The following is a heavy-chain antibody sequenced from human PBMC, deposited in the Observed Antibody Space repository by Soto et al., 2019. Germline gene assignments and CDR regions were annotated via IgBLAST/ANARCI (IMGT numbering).Heavy chain of an antibody. D-gene: IGHD2-2*01. CDR1: GYTFTSSD. V-gene: IGHV1-8*01. Sequence: QVQLVQSGAEVKKPGASVRVSCRTSGYTFTSSDINWVRQATGQGLEWMGWMNPNSGNTGYAQKFQGRVTMTGNTSINTIYMDLNSLRSEDTSVYYCARVSAHYCRSIGCYYMDVWGKGTTVTVSS. CDR3: ARVSAHYCRSIGCYYMDV. J-gene: IGHJ6*03. CDR2: MNPNSGNT.